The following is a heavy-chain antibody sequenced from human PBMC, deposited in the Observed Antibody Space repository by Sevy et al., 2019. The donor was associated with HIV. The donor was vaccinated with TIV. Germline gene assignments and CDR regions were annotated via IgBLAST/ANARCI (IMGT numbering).Heavy chain of an antibody. CDR3: AKDRIWELGDAFDI. CDR1: GFTFTSYA. J-gene: IGHJ3*02. V-gene: IGHV3-23*01. Sequence: GSLRLSCAASGFTFTSYAMSWVRQTPGKGLEWVSGLSGGGSPFYADSVKGRFTISRDNSKNTLYLQMNSLRAEDTALYYCAKDRIWELGDAFDIWGQGTMVTVSS. CDR2: LSGGGSP. D-gene: IGHD1-26*01.